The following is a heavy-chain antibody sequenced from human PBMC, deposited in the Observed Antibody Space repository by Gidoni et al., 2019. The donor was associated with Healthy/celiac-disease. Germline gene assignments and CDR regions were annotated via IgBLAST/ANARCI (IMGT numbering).Heavy chain of an antibody. V-gene: IGHV3-48*03. CDR1: GCTFSSYE. J-gene: IGHJ1*01. CDR2: IGSSGSTI. CDR3: VGYYDFWSGYYEYFQH. Sequence: EVQLVESGGGLVQPGGYLRLSCAASGCTFSSYEMNLVRQATGKGLELVSYIGSSGSTIYYADSVKGRFTISRDNAKNSLYLQMNSLRAEDTAVYYCVGYYDFWSGYYEYFQHWGQGTLVTVSS. D-gene: IGHD3-3*01.